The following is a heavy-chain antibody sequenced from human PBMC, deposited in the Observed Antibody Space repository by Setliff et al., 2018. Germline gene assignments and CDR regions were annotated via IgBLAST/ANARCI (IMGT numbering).Heavy chain of an antibody. CDR2: ISAYNGNT. V-gene: IGHV1-18*01. D-gene: IGHD5-18*01. Sequence: ASVKVSCKASGYSFSDYGISWVRQAPGQGLEWMGWISAYNGNTKYAQKLQGRVTLATDISTSTAYMELRSLRSDDTAVYYCARGGYSYGYDHGFDIWGQGTMVTVSS. CDR3: ARGGYSYGYDHGFDI. J-gene: IGHJ3*02. CDR1: GYSFSDYG.